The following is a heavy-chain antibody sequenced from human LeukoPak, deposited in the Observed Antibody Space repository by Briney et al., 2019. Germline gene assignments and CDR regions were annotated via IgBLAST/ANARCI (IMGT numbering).Heavy chain of an antibody. CDR3: ASSYDSSGYYYFDY. D-gene: IGHD3-22*01. V-gene: IGHV1-18*01. J-gene: IGHJ4*02. CDR1: GYTFTSYG. CDR2: ISAYNGNT. Sequence: ASVKVSCKASGYTFTSYGISWVRQAPGQGLEWMGWISAYNGNTNYAQKLQGRVTMTTDTSTSTAYMELRSLRSDDTAVYYCASSYDSSGYYYFDYWGQGTLVTVSS.